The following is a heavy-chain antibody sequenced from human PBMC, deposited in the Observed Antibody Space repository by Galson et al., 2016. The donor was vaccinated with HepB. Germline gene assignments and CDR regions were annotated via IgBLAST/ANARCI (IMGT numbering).Heavy chain of an antibody. J-gene: IGHJ4*02. CDR2: ISWDAGTT. D-gene: IGHD6-19*01. CDR3: VKVGSAIAVTGYFDN. Sequence: SLRLSCAASGFSFQNYAMHWVRQAPGKGLEWVSLISWDAGTTYYVDSVKSRFTISRDSTKNSLYLQMNSLRPEDTAIYYCVKVGSAIAVTGYFDNWGQGTLVTVSS. CDR1: GFSFQNYA. V-gene: IGHV3-43D*03.